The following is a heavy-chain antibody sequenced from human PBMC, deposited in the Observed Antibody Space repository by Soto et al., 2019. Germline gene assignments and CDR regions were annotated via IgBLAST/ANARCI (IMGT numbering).Heavy chain of an antibody. CDR3: ARTRDYYDSSGFYFDY. CDR1: GFTFSSYG. J-gene: IGHJ4*02. Sequence: GGSLRLSCAASGFTFSSYGMHWVRQAPGKGLEWVAVIWYDGSNKYYADSVKGRFTISRDNSKNTLYLQMNSLRAEDTAVYYCARTRDYYDSSGFYFDYWGQGTLVTVSS. V-gene: IGHV3-33*01. D-gene: IGHD3-22*01. CDR2: IWYDGSNK.